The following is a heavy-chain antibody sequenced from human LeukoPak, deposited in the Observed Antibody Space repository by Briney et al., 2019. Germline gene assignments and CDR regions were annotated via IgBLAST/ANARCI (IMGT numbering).Heavy chain of an antibody. D-gene: IGHD6-6*01. Sequence: GGSLRLSCSASGFTFITYAMHWVRQAPGKGLEYVSAISSNGGSAYYADFVKGRFTISRDNSKKTLYLQMSSLRAEDTAIYYCVKGGAYTTSSNFDCWGQGTLVTVSS. J-gene: IGHJ4*02. CDR2: ISSNGGSA. CDR3: VKGGAYTTSSNFDC. V-gene: IGHV3-64D*06. CDR1: GFTFITYA.